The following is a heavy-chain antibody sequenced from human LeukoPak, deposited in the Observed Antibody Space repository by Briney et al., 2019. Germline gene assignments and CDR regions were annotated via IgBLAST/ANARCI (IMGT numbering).Heavy chain of an antibody. CDR3: ERVSGIMISLGGVISYFDY. CDR1: GGSFNDYY. J-gene: IGHJ4*02. Sequence: PSETLSLTCALYGGSFNDYYWTWIRQPPGKGLEWIGGINHSGGTDYNPSLRSRVTISVDPSKNQLSLQLSSVTAADTGVYYCERVSGIMISLGGVISYFDYWGQGTLVTVSS. CDR2: INHSGGT. V-gene: IGHV4-34*01. D-gene: IGHD3-16*02.